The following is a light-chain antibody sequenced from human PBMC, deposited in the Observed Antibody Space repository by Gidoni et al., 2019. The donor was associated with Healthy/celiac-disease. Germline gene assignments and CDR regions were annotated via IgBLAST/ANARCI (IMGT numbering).Light chain of an antibody. CDR3: QQLNSYLVT. CDR1: QGISSY. J-gene: IGKJ4*01. V-gene: IGKV1-9*01. CDR2: AAS. Sequence: IQLTQSPSSLSASVGDRVTITCRASQGISSYLAWYQQKPGKAPKLLIYAASTLQSGVPSRFSGSGSGTDFTLTISSLQPEEFATYYCQQLNSYLVTFGGGTKVEIK.